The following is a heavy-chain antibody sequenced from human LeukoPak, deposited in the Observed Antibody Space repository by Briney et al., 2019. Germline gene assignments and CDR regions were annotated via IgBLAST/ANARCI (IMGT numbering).Heavy chain of an antibody. J-gene: IGHJ6*02. CDR1: GFIFRSHT. CDR3: ARDYYGMDV. Sequence: GGSLRLSCAASGFIFRSHTMNWVRRGPGKGLEWVSYISSTSGTIYYADSVKGRFTISRDNAKNSLYLQMNSLRDEDTAVHYCARDYYGMDVWGQGTTVTVSS. CDR2: ISSTSGTI. V-gene: IGHV3-48*02.